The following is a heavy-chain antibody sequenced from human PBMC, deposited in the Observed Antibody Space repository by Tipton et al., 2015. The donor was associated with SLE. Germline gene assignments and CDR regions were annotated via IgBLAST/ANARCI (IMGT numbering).Heavy chain of an antibody. J-gene: IGHJ3*02. V-gene: IGHV4-39*02. CDR1: GGSISSGNYY. Sequence: TLSLTCTVSGGSISSGNYYWGWIRQPPGKGLEWIGSISYSGITYYNPSLKSRVTISVDTSKNHFSLKLSSVTAADTAVYYCARESDYSGQDAFDSWGQGTMVSVSS. CDR2: ISYSGIT. D-gene: IGHD1-26*01. CDR3: ARESDYSGQDAFDS.